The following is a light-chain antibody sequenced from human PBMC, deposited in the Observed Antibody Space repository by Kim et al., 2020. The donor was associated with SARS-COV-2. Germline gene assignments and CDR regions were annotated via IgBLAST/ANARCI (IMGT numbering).Light chain of an antibody. CDR3: QTWGTGIPV. J-gene: IGLJ3*02. Sequence: ASGKLTCTLSSGHNSYAITWHQQQPEKGPRYLMKLNGDGSHSKGDGIPDRFSGSSSGAERYLTISSLQSEDEADYYCQTWGTGIPVFGGGTQLTVL. CDR2: LNGDGSH. V-gene: IGLV4-69*01. CDR1: SGHNSYA.